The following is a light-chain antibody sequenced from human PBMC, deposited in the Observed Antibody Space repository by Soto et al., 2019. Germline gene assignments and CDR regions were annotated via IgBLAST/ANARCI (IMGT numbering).Light chain of an antibody. CDR1: QTISSS. V-gene: IGKV1-39*01. CDR2: YTS. J-gene: IGKJ2*01. CDR3: QQSYSMPRT. Sequence: DIQMTQSPSSLSASVGDRVTITCRASQTISSSLNWYQQKPGKAPNLLIYYTSSLQSGVPSRFSGSGSGTDFTLTISSLQPEDFATYYCQQSYSMPRTFGQGTKLEIK.